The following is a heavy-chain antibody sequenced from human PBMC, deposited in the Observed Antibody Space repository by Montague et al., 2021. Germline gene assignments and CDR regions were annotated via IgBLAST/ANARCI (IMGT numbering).Heavy chain of an antibody. D-gene: IGHD3-10*01. Sequence: SETLSLTCSVSGDSISSYECYWTWIRQPAGRGLEWIGRVYKRGDTNTNPSLRSRLTLSVGTSKNHFSLTLTSVTAADTAVYFCARDSPVVEPWVGEHKGAFDIWGQGTMVTVSS. CDR2: VYKRGDT. J-gene: IGHJ3*02. V-gene: IGHV4-4*07. CDR3: ARDSPVVEPWVGEHKGAFDI. CDR1: GDSISSYECY.